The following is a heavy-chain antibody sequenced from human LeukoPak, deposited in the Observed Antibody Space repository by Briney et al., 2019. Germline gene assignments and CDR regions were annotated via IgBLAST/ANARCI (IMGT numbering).Heavy chain of an antibody. Sequence: GGSLRLSCAAYGFTLISYWMSWVRQAPGKGLEWVANIKQDGSEKYYVDSVEGRFTISRDNAKNSMYLKMNSLRAEHTALSYCARDLPIEQQLVASYYIDVWGKGTTVTVSS. D-gene: IGHD6-13*01. V-gene: IGHV3-7*01. CDR3: ARDLPIEQQLVASYYIDV. CDR1: GFTLISYW. J-gene: IGHJ6*03. CDR2: IKQDGSEK.